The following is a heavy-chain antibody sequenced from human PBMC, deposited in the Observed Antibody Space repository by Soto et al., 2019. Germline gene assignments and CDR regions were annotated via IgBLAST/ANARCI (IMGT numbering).Heavy chain of an antibody. V-gene: IGHV4-59*08. CDR3: ARRKVYIWGSYILDY. D-gene: IGHD3-16*01. J-gene: IGHJ4*02. CDR2: IYYSGST. Sequence: QVQLQESGPGLVKPSETLSLTCTVSGGSISSYYWSWIRQPPGKGLEWIGYIYYSGSTNYNPSLKSRVTISVDTSKNQFSLKLSSVTAADTAVYYCARRKVYIWGSYILDYWGQGTLVTVSS. CDR1: GGSISSYY.